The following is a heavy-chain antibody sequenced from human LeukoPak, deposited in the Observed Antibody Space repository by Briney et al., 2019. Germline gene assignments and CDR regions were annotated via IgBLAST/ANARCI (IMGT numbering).Heavy chain of an antibody. J-gene: IGHJ6*03. CDR3: AAVGVAVPTTMRYYYMHV. CDR2: IYDSGST. V-gene: IGHV4-59*01. D-gene: IGHD2-21*01. CDR1: GGSISSYY. Sequence: PSETLSLTCTISGGSISSYYWSWIRQPPGKGLEWIGYIYDSGSTIYNASLKSRVTASIDRSKNKTSLKLSFVTAADTAVYYCAAVGVAVPTTMRYYYMHVWGKGTTVTVSS.